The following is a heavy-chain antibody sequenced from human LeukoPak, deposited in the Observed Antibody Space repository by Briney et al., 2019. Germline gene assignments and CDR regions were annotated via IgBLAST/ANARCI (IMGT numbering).Heavy chain of an antibody. V-gene: IGHV3-48*03. J-gene: IGHJ3*02. CDR2: INSSGSTI. Sequence: GGSLRLSCAASGFTFSSYEMNWVRQAPGKGLEWVSYINSSGSTIYYADSVKGRFTISRDNAKNSLYLQMNSLRAEDTAVYYCARDKTMVRGVLMGGAFDIWGQGTMVTVSS. CDR1: GFTFSSYE. D-gene: IGHD3-10*01. CDR3: ARDKTMVRGVLMGGAFDI.